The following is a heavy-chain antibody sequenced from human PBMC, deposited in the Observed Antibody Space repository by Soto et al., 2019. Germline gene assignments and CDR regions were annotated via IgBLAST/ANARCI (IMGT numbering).Heavy chain of an antibody. Sequence: PGGSLRLSCAASGFTFSSYGIHWVRQAPGKGLEWVAVISYDGSNKYYADSVKGRFTISRDNSKNTLYLQMNSLRAEDTAVYYCAKEIYSNSNYYYSGMDVWGQGTTVTAP. J-gene: IGHJ6*02. CDR1: GFTFSSYG. D-gene: IGHD4-4*01. CDR3: AKEIYSNSNYYYSGMDV. V-gene: IGHV3-30*18. CDR2: ISYDGSNK.